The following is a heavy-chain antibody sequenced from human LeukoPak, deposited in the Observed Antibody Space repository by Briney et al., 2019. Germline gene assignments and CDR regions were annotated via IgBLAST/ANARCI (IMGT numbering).Heavy chain of an antibody. CDR1: GYTFTSYG. D-gene: IGHD3-9*01. CDR2: ISAYNGNT. CDR3: ARDVLHYDILTGYYDEALPFDY. V-gene: IGHV1-18*01. J-gene: IGHJ4*02. Sequence: ASVKVSCKASGYTFTSYGISWVRQAPGQGLEWMEWISAYNGNTNYAQKLQGRVTMTTDTSTSTAYMELRSLRSDDTAVYYCARDVLHYDILTGYYDEALPFDYWGQGTLVTVSS.